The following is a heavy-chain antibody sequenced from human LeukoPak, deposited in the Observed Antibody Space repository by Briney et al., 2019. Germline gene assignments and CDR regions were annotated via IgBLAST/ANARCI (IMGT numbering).Heavy chain of an antibody. CDR3: ARPAEYCSSTSCYSGDFDY. CDR1: GFTFSSYW. Sequence: GGSLRLSCAASGFTFSSYWMHWVRQAPAKGLVWVSRINSDGSSTSYADSVKGRFTISRDNAKNTLYLQMNSLRAEDTAVYYCARPAEYCSSTSCYSGDFDYWGQGTLVTVSS. CDR2: INSDGSST. J-gene: IGHJ4*02. D-gene: IGHD2-2*01. V-gene: IGHV3-74*01.